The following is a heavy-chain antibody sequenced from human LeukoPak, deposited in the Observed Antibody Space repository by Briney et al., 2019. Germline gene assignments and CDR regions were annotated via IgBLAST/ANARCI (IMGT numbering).Heavy chain of an antibody. CDR1: GFTFSSYA. V-gene: IGHV3-64*01. CDR2: ISSNGGST. Sequence: GGSLRLSCAASGFTFSSYAMQWVRQAPGKGLEYVSAISSNGGSTYYANSVKGRFTISRDNSKNTLYLQMGSLRAEDMAVYYCARGRIRADYWGQGTLVTVSS. J-gene: IGHJ4*02. CDR3: ARGRIRADY.